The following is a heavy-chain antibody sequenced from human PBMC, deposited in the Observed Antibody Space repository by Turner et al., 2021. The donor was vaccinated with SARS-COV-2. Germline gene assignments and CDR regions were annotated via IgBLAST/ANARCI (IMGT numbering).Heavy chain of an antibody. CDR2: FGPGSGGS. Sequence: VQRVQSGAEVEARGAPVKVSCKASGYAFTDDYRHGVRQAPGQRRGGSGWFGPGSGGSSFAQCFQGRNTMPRETSNSTAYMELTRLSSAEAAVYYCSRNCGRNSRWFDPWGQGTLVTVSS. CDR1: GYAFTDDY. D-gene: IGHD4-4*01. CDR3: SRNCGRNSRWFDP. V-gene: IGHV1-2*02. J-gene: IGHJ5*02.